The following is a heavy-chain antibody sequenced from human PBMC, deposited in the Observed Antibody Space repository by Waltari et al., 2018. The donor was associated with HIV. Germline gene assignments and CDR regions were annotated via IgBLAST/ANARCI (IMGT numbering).Heavy chain of an antibody. CDR1: GFAFHPYE. D-gene: IGHD3-16*02. Sequence: DVQLVESGGDLVQIGGSLRLSCAASGFAFHPYEMNWVRQAPGKGLEWIAYISSNGGAIHYADSVRGRFTISRDNAKSSLFLQMNSLRGEDTAIYYCARDDMIVRRPFGIWGQGTMVTV. CDR3: ARDDMIVRRPFGI. V-gene: IGHV3-48*03. CDR2: ISSNGGAI. J-gene: IGHJ3*02.